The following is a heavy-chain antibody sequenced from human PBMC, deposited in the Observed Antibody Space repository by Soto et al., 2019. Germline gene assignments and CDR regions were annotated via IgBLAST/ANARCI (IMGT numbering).Heavy chain of an antibody. CDR2: INHSGST. CDR1: GGSFSGYY. V-gene: IGHV4-34*01. D-gene: IGHD2-15*01. J-gene: IGHJ5*02. CDR3: ARGFGYCSGGSCYTVRWFDP. Sequence: QVQLQQWGAGLLKPSETLSLTCAVYGGSFSGYYWSWIRQPPGKGLEWIGEINHSGSTNYNPSLKSRVTISVDTSQNQFSLKLSSVTASDTAVYYCARGFGYCSGGSCYTVRWFDPWGQGTLVAVSS.